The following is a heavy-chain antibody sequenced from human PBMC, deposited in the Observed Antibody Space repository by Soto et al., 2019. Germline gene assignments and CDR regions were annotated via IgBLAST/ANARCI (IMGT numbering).Heavy chain of an antibody. CDR1: GFTVSSNY. CDR3: ARRCPGRTGDLVAAIDF. CDR2: IYSGGST. V-gene: IGHV3-53*01. Sequence: GGSLRLSCAASGFTVSSNYMSWVRQAPGKGLEWVSVIYSGGSTYYADSVKGRFTISSDNSKNTLYLQMNSLRAEDSAVYYCARRCPGRTGDLVAAIDFWGPGSMVAGSS. D-gene: IGHD7-27*01. J-gene: IGHJ3*01.